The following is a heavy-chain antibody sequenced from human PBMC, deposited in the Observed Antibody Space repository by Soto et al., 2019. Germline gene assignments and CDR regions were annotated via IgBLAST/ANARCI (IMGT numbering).Heavy chain of an antibody. D-gene: IGHD3-22*01. CDR1: GFTFSSYS. Sequence: PGGSLRLSCGASGFTFSSYSMNWVRQAPGKGLEWVSSISSSSSYIYYADSVKGRFTISRDNAKNSLYLQMNSLRAEDTAVYYCASLPSYYDSSGYVDYWGQRTLVTV. J-gene: IGHJ4*02. CDR3: ASLPSYYDSSGYVDY. V-gene: IGHV3-21*01. CDR2: ISSSSSYI.